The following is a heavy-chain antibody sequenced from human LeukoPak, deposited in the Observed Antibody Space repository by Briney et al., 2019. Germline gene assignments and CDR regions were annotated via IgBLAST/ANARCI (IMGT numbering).Heavy chain of an antibody. Sequence: GGSLRLSCAASGFPFSTYWMSWVRQAPGKGLEWVANIKEDENEEYYVDSVKGRFTISRDNAKNSLYLQMNSLRAEDTAVYYCARDTSGPDYWGQGTLVTVSS. J-gene: IGHJ4*02. CDR1: GFPFSTYW. V-gene: IGHV3-7*01. CDR2: IKEDENEE. CDR3: ARDTSGPDY. D-gene: IGHD6-19*01.